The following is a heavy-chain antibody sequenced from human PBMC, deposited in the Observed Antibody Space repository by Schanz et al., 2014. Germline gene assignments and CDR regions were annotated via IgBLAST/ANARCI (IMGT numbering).Heavy chain of an antibody. CDR1: GFTFSDHH. CDR3: ARDEGRDGYNLAFDV. D-gene: IGHD5-12*01. Sequence: EVQVVESGGGLVQPGGSLRLSCAASGFTFSDHHMDWVRQAPGKGLEWLGRTRNKANSYTTGYAASVKGRFTISRDESKNSLYLQMNSLRPEDTALYFCARDEGRDGYNLAFDVWGQGTLVTVSS. CDR2: TRNKANSYTT. J-gene: IGHJ3*01. V-gene: IGHV3-72*01.